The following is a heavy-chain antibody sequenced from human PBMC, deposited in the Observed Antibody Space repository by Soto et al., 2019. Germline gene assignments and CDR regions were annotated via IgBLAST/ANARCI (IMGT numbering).Heavy chain of an antibody. Sequence: SETLSLTCTVSGGSISSYYWSWIRQPPGKGLEWIGYIYYSGSTNYNPSLKSRVTISVDTSKNQFSLKLSSVTAADTAVYYCARAPAPLYSSSWSYGEYWGQVTLVTVS. J-gene: IGHJ4*02. D-gene: IGHD6-13*01. CDR3: ARAPAPLYSSSWSYGEY. CDR1: GGSISSYY. CDR2: IYYSGST. V-gene: IGHV4-59*01.